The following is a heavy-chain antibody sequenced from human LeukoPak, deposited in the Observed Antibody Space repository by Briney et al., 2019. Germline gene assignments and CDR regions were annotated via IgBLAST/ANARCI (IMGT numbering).Heavy chain of an antibody. CDR1: GFTFSDYY. V-gene: IGHV3-11*01. J-gene: IGHJ4*02. CDR3: AKDLRSSWPQDY. D-gene: IGHD6-13*01. Sequence: GGSLRLSCAASGFTFSDYYMSWIRQAPGKGLEWVSYISSSGSTIYYADSVKGLFTISRDNSKNTLYLQMNSLRAEDTAVYYCAKDLRSSWPQDYWGQGTLVTVSS. CDR2: ISSSGSTI.